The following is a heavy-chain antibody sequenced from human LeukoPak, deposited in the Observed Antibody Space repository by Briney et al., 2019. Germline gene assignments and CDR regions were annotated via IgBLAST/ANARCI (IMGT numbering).Heavy chain of an antibody. D-gene: IGHD3-3*01. J-gene: IGHJ4*02. V-gene: IGHV3-21*01. CDR1: GFTFSSYS. CDR3: ARDGTIFGVVTLGFDY. CDR2: ISSSSSYI. Sequence: GGSLRLSCAASGFTFSSYSMNWVRQAPGKGLEWVSSISSSSSYIYYADSVKGRFTISRDNAKSSLYLQMNSLRAEDTAVYYCARDGTIFGVVTLGFDYWGQGTLVTVSS.